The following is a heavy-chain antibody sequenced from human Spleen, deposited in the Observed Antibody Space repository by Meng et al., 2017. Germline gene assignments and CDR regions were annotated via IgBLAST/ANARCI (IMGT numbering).Heavy chain of an antibody. Sequence: GGSLRLSCAASGFTFSSYGMHWVRQAPGKGLEWVAVIWYDGSNKYYADSVKGRFTISRDNSKNTLYLQMNSLRAEDTAVYYCARPLKGEDAFDIWGQGTMVTVSS. J-gene: IGHJ3*02. V-gene: IGHV3-33*01. CDR3: ARPLKGEDAFDI. CDR1: GFTFSSYG. CDR2: IWYDGSNK.